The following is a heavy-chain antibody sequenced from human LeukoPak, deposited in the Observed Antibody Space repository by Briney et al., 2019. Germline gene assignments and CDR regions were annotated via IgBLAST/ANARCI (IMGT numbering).Heavy chain of an antibody. CDR2: INHSGST. D-gene: IGHD3-3*01. Sequence: SETLSLTCAVYGGSFSGYYWSWIRQPPGKGLEWIGEINHSGSTNYNPSLKSRVTISVHTSKNQFSLKLSSVTAADTAVYYCARGPIFGVVTGYGMDVWGQGTTVTVSS. J-gene: IGHJ6*02. V-gene: IGHV4-34*01. CDR3: ARGPIFGVVTGYGMDV. CDR1: GGSFSGYY.